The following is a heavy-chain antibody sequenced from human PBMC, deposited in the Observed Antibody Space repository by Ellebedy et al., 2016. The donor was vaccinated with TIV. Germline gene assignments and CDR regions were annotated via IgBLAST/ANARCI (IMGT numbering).Heavy chain of an antibody. CDR2: IWYDGSIK. J-gene: IGHJ4*02. CDR1: GLTFFRYG. CDR3: ASWDFDY. V-gene: IGHV3-33*01. D-gene: IGHD7-27*01. Sequence: GESLKISFAASGLTFFRYGIXLIRQAPDKGLXWVAVIWYDGSIKYLADSVKGRFTISRDNFNNTLYLQMNSLRAEDTAVYWCASWDFDYWGQGTLVTVSS.